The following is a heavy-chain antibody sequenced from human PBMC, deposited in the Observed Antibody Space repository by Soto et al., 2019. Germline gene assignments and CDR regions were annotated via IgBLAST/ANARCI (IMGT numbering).Heavy chain of an antibody. J-gene: IGHJ6*02. V-gene: IGHV3-23*01. Sequence: PGGSLRLSCAASGFAFSSYAMNWVRQAPGKGLEWVSGIVDSGGRAFYADSVKGRFTISRDNSKNTLYLEMNNLRAEDTAIYYCAPVPAASSYYSTDVWGQGTTVTVSS. CDR3: APVPAASSYYSTDV. CDR2: IVDSGGRA. CDR1: GFAFSSYA. D-gene: IGHD2-2*01.